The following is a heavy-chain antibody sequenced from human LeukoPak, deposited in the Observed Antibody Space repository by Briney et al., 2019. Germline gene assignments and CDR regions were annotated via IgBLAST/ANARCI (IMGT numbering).Heavy chain of an antibody. CDR3: ARDGQWEDFDY. Sequence: SETLSLTCAVYGGSFSGYYWSWIRQPPGKGLEWIEEINRSGSTNYNPSLKSRVTMSVDTSKNQFSLKLSSVTAADTAVYYCARDGQWEDFDYWGQGTLVTVSS. CDR1: GGSFSGYY. CDR2: INRSGST. V-gene: IGHV4-34*01. J-gene: IGHJ4*02. D-gene: IGHD1-26*01.